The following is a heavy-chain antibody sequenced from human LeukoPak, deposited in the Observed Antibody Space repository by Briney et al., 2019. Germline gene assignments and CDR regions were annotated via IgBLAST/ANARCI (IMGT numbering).Heavy chain of an antibody. J-gene: IGHJ4*02. V-gene: IGHV3-7*01. CDR3: AKVEVSVVRGVIDFDY. Sequence: GGSLRLSCAASGFTFSSYWMSWVRQAPGKGLEWVANIKPDGSEKYYVDSVGGRFTISRDNSKNTLYLQMNSLRAEDTAVYYCAKVEVSVVRGVIDFDYWGQGTLVTVSS. D-gene: IGHD3-10*01. CDR2: IKPDGSEK. CDR1: GFTFSSYW.